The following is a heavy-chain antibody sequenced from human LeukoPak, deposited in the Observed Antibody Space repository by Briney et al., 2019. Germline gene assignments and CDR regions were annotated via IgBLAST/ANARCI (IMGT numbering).Heavy chain of an antibody. D-gene: IGHD3-9*01. CDR2: ISSSSSYI. J-gene: IGHJ6*03. V-gene: IGHV3-11*06. Sequence: EGSLRLSCAASGFTFSDYYMSWIRQAPGKGLEWVSYISSSSSYIYYADSVKGRFTISRDNAKNSLYLQMNSLRAEDTAVYYCARDIERGKEGDYNILTGYQYYYYYYMDVWGKGTTVTVSS. CDR3: ARDIERGKEGDYNILTGYQYYYYYYMDV. CDR1: GFTFSDYY.